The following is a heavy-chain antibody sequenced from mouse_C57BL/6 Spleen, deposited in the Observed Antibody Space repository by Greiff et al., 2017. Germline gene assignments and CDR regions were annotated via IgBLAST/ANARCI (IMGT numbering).Heavy chain of an antibody. J-gene: IGHJ1*03. Sequence: EVHLVESGGDLVKPGGSLKLSCAASGFTFSSSGMSWVRQTPDKRLEWVATISSGGSYTYYPDSVKGRFTISRDNAKNTLYLQRSSLKSEDTAMYYCARIHYGSRGWYFDVWGTGTTVTVSS. CDR3: ARIHYGSRGWYFDV. CDR2: ISSGGSYT. V-gene: IGHV5-6*01. CDR1: GFTFSSSG. D-gene: IGHD1-1*01.